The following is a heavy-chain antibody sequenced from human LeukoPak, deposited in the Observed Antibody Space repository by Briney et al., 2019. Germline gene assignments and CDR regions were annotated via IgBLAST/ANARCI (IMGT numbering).Heavy chain of an antibody. D-gene: IGHD1-14*01. CDR3: TRDATRTGWFDP. CDR2: TYYKSRWDN. J-gene: IGHJ5*02. CDR1: GDSVSNNRAA. Sequence: ASQTLSPTCAISGDSVSNNRAAWNWIRQSPSRGLEWLGRTYYKSRWDNDYAASVKGRITISPDASKNQFSLQLNFVTPEDTAVYFCTRDATRTGWFDPWGQGTLVTVSS. V-gene: IGHV6-1*01.